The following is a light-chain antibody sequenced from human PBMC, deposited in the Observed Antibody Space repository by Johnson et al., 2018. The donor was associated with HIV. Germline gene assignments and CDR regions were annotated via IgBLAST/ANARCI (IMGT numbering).Light chain of an antibody. Sequence: QLVLTQPPSVSAAPGQKVTISCSGSSSNIGNNYVSWYQQLPGTAPKLLIYDNNKRPSGIPDRFSGSKSGTSATLGITGLQTGDEADYYCDTWDSCRRGVFVTGPHVTLL. CDR2: DNN. J-gene: IGLJ1*01. CDR3: DTWDSCRRGV. V-gene: IGLV1-51*01. CDR1: SSNIGNNY.